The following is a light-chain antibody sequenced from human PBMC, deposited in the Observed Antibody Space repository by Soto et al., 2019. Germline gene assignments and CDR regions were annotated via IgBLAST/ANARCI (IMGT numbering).Light chain of an antibody. CDR2: WAS. V-gene: IGKV4-1*01. J-gene: IGKJ3*01. CDR3: QQYYASPFT. CDR1: QNVLSTSNNKNY. Sequence: DIVMTQSPDSLTVSLGERATINCKSSQNVLSTSNNKNYLAWYQQRPRQPPKLLIYWASTRESGVPGRFSGSGSGTDFTLTISSLQAEDVAVYYCQQYYASPFTFGLGTKVEIK.